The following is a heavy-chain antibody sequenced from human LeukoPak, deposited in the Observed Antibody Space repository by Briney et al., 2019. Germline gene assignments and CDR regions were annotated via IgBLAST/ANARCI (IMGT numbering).Heavy chain of an antibody. CDR1: GGSFSGYY. V-gene: IGHV4-30-4*08. Sequence: PSETLSLTCAVCGGSFSGYYWSWIRQPPGKGLEWIGYIYYSGSTYYNPSLKSRVTISVDTSKSQFSLKLSSVTAADTAVYYCARSWEYYDSSGYQGDSGFDYWGQGTLVTVSS. CDR2: IYYSGST. CDR3: ARSWEYYDSSGYQGDSGFDY. D-gene: IGHD3-22*01. J-gene: IGHJ4*02.